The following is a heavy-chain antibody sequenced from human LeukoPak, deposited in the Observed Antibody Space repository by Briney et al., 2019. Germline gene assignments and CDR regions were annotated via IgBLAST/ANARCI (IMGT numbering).Heavy chain of an antibody. CDR2: INYRGNT. D-gene: IGHD4-17*01. V-gene: IGHV4-34*01. CDR3: ARESTRDDYGDFVVFAS. Sequence: SETLSLTCAVYGGSFSGSYWNWLPPPPGKGLEWIGKINYRGNTNYNPSLWGRVTISVDTSTNQFSLKLRSVTAADTAVYFCARESTRDDYGDFVVFASWGQGTLVTVSS. J-gene: IGHJ4*02. CDR1: GGSFSGSY.